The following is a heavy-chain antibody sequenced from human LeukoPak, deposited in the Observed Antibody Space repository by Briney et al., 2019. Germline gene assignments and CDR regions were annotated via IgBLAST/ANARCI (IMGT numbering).Heavy chain of an antibody. J-gene: IGHJ5*02. CDR3: ARQGTGTHRGLNWFDP. Sequence: SETLSLTCTVSGGSISSSGSYWGWIRQPPGKGLEWIGNIYYSGSTYYNPSLKSRVTISVDTSKNQFSLKLSSVTAADTAVYYCARQGTGTHRGLNWFDPWGQGTLVTVSS. D-gene: IGHD1-1*01. V-gene: IGHV4-39*01. CDR2: IYYSGST. CDR1: GGSISSSGSY.